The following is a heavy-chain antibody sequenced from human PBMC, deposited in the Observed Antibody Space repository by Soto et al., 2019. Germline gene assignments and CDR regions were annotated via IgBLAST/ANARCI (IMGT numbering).Heavy chain of an antibody. Sequence: ASVKVSCKASGGTFSSYAISWVRQAPGQGLDWMGGIIPIFGTANYAQKFQGRVTITADESTSTAYLELSSLRSEDTAVYYCARPQLPTIPTSEAGALDIWGQGTMVTVSS. CDR3: ARPQLPTIPTSEAGALDI. J-gene: IGHJ3*02. V-gene: IGHV1-69*13. CDR2: IIPIFGTA. CDR1: GGTFSSYA. D-gene: IGHD6-19*01.